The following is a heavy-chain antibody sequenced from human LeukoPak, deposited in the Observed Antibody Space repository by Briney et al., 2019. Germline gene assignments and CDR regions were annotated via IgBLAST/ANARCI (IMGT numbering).Heavy chain of an antibody. CDR3: ARPECESSGSLGAFDV. J-gene: IGHJ3*01. CDR1: GFSFSSYT. V-gene: IGHV3-21*01. Sequence: GGSLRLSCAASGFSFSSYTMNWVRQAPGKGLEWVSSISIGSGYIYYTDSVKGRFTISRDNAKNTLYLKMNSLTEEDTAVYYWARPECESSGSLGAFDVWGQGTMVTVSS. D-gene: IGHD3-22*01. CDR2: ISIGSGYI.